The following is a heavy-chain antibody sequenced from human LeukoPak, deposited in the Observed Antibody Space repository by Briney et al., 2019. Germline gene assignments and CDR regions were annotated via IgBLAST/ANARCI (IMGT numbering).Heavy chain of an antibody. D-gene: IGHD6-13*01. Sequence: GGSLRLSCAASGFTFSSYSMNWVRQAPGKGLEWVSSISSGSSYIYYADSVKGRFTISRDNAKNSLYLQMNSLRAEDTAVYYCAKDRSIAAGDDAFDIWGQGTMVTVSS. CDR3: AKDRSIAAGDDAFDI. CDR1: GFTFSSYS. J-gene: IGHJ3*02. V-gene: IGHV3-21*01. CDR2: ISSGSSYI.